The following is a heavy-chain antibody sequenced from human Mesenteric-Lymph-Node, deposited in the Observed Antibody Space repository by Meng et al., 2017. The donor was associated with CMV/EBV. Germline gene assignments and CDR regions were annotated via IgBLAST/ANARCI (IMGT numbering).Heavy chain of an antibody. D-gene: IGHD5-12*01. CDR2: INTNSGSP. V-gene: IGHV7-4-1*02. Sequence: KASGYTFSRCGIHWVRQAPGQGLEWMGWINTNSGSPMYDQDFTGRFVFSVDTAVNTAHLEITSLRADDTAVYFCAREGVSGFDSYFDYWGQGTLVTVSS. CDR1: GYTFSRCG. CDR3: AREGVSGFDSYFDY. J-gene: IGHJ4*02.